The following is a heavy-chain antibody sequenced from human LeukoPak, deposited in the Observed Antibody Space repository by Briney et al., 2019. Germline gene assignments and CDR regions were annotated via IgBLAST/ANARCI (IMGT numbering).Heavy chain of an antibody. CDR1: GLKFDDYG. J-gene: IGHJ4*02. V-gene: IGHV3-20*04. CDR2: INWNGGST. CDR3: ARDGTTIGDGYFPN. Sequence: SGGSLRLSCAGSGLKFDDYGMNCVRQVPGKGLEWISAINWNGGSTHYADSVRGRFTISRDNARNSMFLHMNSLRAEDTAVYFCARDGTTIGDGYFPNSGQGILVTVSS. D-gene: IGHD5-24*01.